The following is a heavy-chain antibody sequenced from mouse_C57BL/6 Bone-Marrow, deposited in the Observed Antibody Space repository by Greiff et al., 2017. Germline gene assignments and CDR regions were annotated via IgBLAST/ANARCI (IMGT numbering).Heavy chain of an antibody. J-gene: IGHJ2*01. Sequence: QVQLKQSGPGLVQPSQSLSITCTVSGFSLTSYGVHWVRQPPGKGLEWLGVIWSGGSTDYNAAFISRLSISKDNSKSQVFFKMNSLQADDTAIYYCAKMAKKFSCYYDYDGGTLDYWGQGTTLTVSS. V-gene: IGHV2-4*01. CDR2: IWSGGST. CDR1: GFSLTSYG. D-gene: IGHD2-4*01. CDR3: AKMAKKFSCYYDYDGGTLDY.